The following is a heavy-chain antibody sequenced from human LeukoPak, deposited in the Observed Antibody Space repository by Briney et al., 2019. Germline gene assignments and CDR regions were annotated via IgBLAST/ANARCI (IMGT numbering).Heavy chain of an antibody. CDR2: TYYRSKWYN. CDR3: ARYDYGDSFDY. D-gene: IGHD4-17*01. Sequence: NXIRQSXSRGLEWLGRTYYRSKWYNDYAVSVKSRITINPDTSKNQFSLQLNSVTPEDTAVYYCARYDYGDSFDYWGQGTLVTVSS. J-gene: IGHJ4*02. V-gene: IGHV6-1*01.